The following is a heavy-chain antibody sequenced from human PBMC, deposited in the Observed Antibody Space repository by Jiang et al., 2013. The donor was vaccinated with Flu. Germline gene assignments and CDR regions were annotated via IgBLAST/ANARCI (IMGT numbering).Heavy chain of an antibody. Sequence: LLKPSETLSLTCAVYGGSFSGYYWSWIRQPPGKGLEWIGEINHSGSTNYNPSLKSRVTISVDTSKNQFSLKLSSVTAADTAVYYCARGALTVGYSSSWSDYGMDVWGQGTTVTVSS. CDR2: INHSGST. D-gene: IGHD6-13*01. V-gene: IGHV4-34*01. CDR3: ARGALTVGYSSSWSDYGMDV. J-gene: IGHJ6*02. CDR1: GGSFSGYY.